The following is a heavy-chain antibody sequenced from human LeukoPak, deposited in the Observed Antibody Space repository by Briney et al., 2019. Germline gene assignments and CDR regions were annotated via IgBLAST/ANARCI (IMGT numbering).Heavy chain of an antibody. D-gene: IGHD7-27*01. V-gene: IGHV3-53*01. CDR3: ARAWGYYYYYMDV. CDR1: GFTVSSNY. J-gene: IGHJ6*03. CDR2: IYSGGST. Sequence: GGSLRLSCAASGFTVSSNYMSWVRQAPGKGLEWVSVIYSGGSTYYADSVKGRFTISRDNSKNTLYLQMNSLRAEDTAVYYCARAWGYYYYYMDVRGKGTTVTVSS.